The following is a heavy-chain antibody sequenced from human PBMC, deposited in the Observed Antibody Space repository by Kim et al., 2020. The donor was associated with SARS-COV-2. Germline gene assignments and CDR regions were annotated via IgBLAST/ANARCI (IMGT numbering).Heavy chain of an antibody. J-gene: IGHJ6*02. CDR1: GYNFRDFW. CDR2: IYPGDSDT. D-gene: IGHD1-26*01. V-gene: IGHV5-51*01. Sequence: GESLKISCQGSGYNFRDFWIVWVRQMPGKDLEVMGIIYPGDSDTRYTPSFRGQVTISADNSISTAYLHWSSLKASDSATYYCTRLSWGAGMIFHKEHREGRQGFDVWGQGTTVTVSS. CDR3: TRLSWGAGMIFHKEHREGRQGFDV.